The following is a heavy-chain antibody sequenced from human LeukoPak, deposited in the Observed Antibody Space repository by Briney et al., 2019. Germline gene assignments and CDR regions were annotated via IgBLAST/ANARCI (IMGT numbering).Heavy chain of an antibody. Sequence: SETLSLTCTVSGGSISSYYWSWIRQPPGKGLEWIGYIYYSGNTNYNPSLKSRVTISVDTSKDQFSLKLSSVTAADTAVYYCARRITIFGVAPPGSWFDPWGQGTLVTVSS. CDR3: ARRITIFGVAPPGSWFDP. J-gene: IGHJ5*02. CDR1: GGSISSYY. V-gene: IGHV4-59*08. D-gene: IGHD3-3*01. CDR2: IYYSGNT.